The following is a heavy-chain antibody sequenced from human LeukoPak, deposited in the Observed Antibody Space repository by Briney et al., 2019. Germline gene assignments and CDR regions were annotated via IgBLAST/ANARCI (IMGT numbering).Heavy chain of an antibody. CDR2: IYYSGST. Sequence: SETLSLTCTVSGGSISSYYWGWIRQPPGKGLEWIGYIYYSGSTYYNPSLRSRVTMSLDTSKNQFSLKLSSVTAADTAVCYCARAHTQLRSAFDYWGQGTLVTVSS. CDR1: GGSISSYY. CDR3: ARAHTQLRSAFDY. V-gene: IGHV4-59*12. D-gene: IGHD4-23*01. J-gene: IGHJ4*02.